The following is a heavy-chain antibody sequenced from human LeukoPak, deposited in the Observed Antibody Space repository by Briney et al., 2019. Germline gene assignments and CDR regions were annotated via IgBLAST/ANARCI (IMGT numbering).Heavy chain of an antibody. J-gene: IGHJ4*02. Sequence: GGSLRLSCAASGFTFSSYWMHWVRQAPGKGLVWVSRINSDGGSTSYADSVKGRFTISRDNAKNTLYLQMNSLRAEDTAVYYCAREEDIVVVTAMVDYWGQGTLVTVSS. CDR1: GFTFSSYW. CDR3: AREEDIVVVTAMVDY. CDR2: INSDGGST. V-gene: IGHV3-74*01. D-gene: IGHD2-21*02.